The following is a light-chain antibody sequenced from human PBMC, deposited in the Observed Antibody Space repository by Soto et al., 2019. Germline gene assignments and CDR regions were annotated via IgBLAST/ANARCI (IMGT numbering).Light chain of an antibody. J-gene: IGLJ1*01. Sequence: QSVLTQPRSVSGSPGQSVTISCTGTSSDVGGYNYVSWYQQHPGKAPKLMIYDVSKRPSGVPDRFSGSKSGNTASLTISGLQAEDEADYYCCSYAGSYTSFGTGTKVTAL. V-gene: IGLV2-11*01. CDR1: SSDVGGYNY. CDR3: CSYAGSYTS. CDR2: DVS.